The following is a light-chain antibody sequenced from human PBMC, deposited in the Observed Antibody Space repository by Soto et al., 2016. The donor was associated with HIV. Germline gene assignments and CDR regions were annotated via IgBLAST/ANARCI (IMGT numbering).Light chain of an antibody. CDR1: KIGSKS. J-gene: IGLJ1*01. V-gene: IGLV3-21*03. CDR3: QVWDSSSDHPDYV. Sequence: SYELTQPPSVSVAPGKTARITCGGNKIGSKSVHWYQQKPGQAPVLVVYDDSDRPSGIPERFSGSNSGNTATLTISRVEAGDEADYYCQVWDSSSDHPDYVFGTGTKVTVL. CDR2: DDS.